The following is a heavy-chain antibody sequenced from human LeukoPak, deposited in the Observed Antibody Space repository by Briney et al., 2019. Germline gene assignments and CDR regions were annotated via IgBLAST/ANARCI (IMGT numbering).Heavy chain of an antibody. CDR1: GFNFGSYA. D-gene: IGHD3-22*01. CDR3: AKDRSSSGNFDY. V-gene: IGHV3-23*01. CDR2: ISPNADRT. Sequence: PGGSLRLSCAASGFNFGSYAMSWVRQAPGKGLEWVSFISPNADRTSKADSVEGRFTISRDNPRNTLYLQMNSLRAEDTAVYYCAKDRSSSGNFDYWGQGTLVTVSS. J-gene: IGHJ4*02.